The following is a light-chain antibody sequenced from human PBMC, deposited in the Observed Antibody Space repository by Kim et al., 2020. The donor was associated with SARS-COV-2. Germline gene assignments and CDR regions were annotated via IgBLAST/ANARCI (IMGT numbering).Light chain of an antibody. CDR1: SSDVGGYNY. Sequence: QSITISCTGTSSDVGGYNYVSWYQQHPGKAPKLMIYDVINRPSGVSNRFSGSKSGNTASLTISGLQAEDEADYYCSSYTSSSTLAVFGGGTKLTVL. J-gene: IGLJ3*02. V-gene: IGLV2-14*03. CDR2: DVI. CDR3: SSYTSSSTLAV.